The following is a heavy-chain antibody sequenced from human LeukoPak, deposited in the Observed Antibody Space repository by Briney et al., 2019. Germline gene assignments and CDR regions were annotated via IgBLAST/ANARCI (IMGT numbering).Heavy chain of an antibody. CDR1: GGSFSGYY. J-gene: IGHJ5*02. CDR2: INHSGST. V-gene: IGHV4-34*01. CDR3: ARRTRWYSSSP. D-gene: IGHD6-13*01. Sequence: SETLSLTCAVYGGSFSGYYWSWIRQPPGKGPEWIGEINHSGSTNYNPSLKSRVTISVDTSKNQFSLKLSSVTAADTAVYYCARRTRWYSSSPWGQGTLVTVSS.